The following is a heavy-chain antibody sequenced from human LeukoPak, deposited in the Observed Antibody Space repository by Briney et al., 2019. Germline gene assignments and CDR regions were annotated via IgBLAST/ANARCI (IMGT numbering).Heavy chain of an antibody. V-gene: IGHV3-21*01. CDR3: ARDRRTAMAKGAFDI. J-gene: IGHJ3*02. D-gene: IGHD5-18*01. Sequence: GGSLRLSCAASGFTFSSYSMNWVRQAPGKGLEWVSSISSSSSYIYYADSVKGRFTISRDNAKNSLYLQMNSLRAEDTAVYYCARDRRTAMAKGAFDIWGQGTMVTVSS. CDR1: GFTFSSYS. CDR2: ISSSSSYI.